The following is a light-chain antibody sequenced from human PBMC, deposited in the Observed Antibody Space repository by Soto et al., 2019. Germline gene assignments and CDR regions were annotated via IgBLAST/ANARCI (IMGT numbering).Light chain of an antibody. V-gene: IGLV1-47*01. J-gene: IGLJ2*01. CDR1: SSDIGSNY. CDR2: RDD. CDR3: VAWYGSLRAVG. Sequence: QSVLTQPPSASGTPGQRVTISCSGGSSDIGSNYVYWYQQLPGSAPNLLIYRDDKRPSGVPDRFSGSKSGSSASLAISGLRSEDEADYYCVAWYGSLRAVGFGGGTKLTVL.